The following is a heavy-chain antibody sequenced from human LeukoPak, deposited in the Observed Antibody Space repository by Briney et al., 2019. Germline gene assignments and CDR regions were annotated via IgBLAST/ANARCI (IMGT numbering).Heavy chain of an antibody. V-gene: IGHV3-11*04. CDR1: GGSFSGYY. D-gene: IGHD3-10*02. CDR2: ISSSGSTI. Sequence: LSLTCAVYGGSFSGYYWSWIRQPPGKGLEWVSYISSSGSTIYYADSVKGRFTISRDNAKNSLYLQMNSLRAEDTAVYYCAELGITMIGGVWGKGTTVTISS. J-gene: IGHJ6*04. CDR3: AELGITMIGGV.